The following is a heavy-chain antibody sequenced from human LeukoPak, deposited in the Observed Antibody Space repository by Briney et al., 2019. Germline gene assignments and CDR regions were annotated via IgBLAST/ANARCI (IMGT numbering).Heavy chain of an antibody. CDR2: VNPNNGVP. CDR1: GYTFTGYY. D-gene: IGHD5-24*01. J-gene: IGHJ4*02. V-gene: IGHV1-2*06. Sequence: GASVKVSCKASGYTFTGYYMHWVRQAPGQGLEWMGRVNPNNGVPNYAQKFQGRVTMTRDTAISTFYMELSSLRSDDTAVYFCARVETRDGYNYGYFDYWGQGTLVTVSS. CDR3: ARVETRDGYNYGYFDY.